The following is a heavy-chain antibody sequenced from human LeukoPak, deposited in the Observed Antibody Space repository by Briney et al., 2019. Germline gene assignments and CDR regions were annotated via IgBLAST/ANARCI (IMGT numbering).Heavy chain of an antibody. CDR1: GVSISSYY. CDR3: ARSSYYFGADAFDI. CDR2: IYYSGST. J-gene: IGHJ3*02. D-gene: IGHD3-10*01. V-gene: IGHV4-59*01. Sequence: SETLSLTCTVSGVSISSYYWSWMREPPGKGLEWIGYIYYSGSTNYNPSLKSRVTISVDTSKTQFSLKLSSVTAADTAVYYCARSSYYFGADAFDIWGQGTMVTVSS.